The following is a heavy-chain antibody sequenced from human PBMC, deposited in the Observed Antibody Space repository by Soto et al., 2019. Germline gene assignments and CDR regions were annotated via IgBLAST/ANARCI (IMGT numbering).Heavy chain of an antibody. CDR3: ARDLGSSSPPS. J-gene: IGHJ5*02. V-gene: IGHV3-21*01. CDR1: GFAFNRYS. D-gene: IGHD2-15*01. CDR2: ISTSSNYI. Sequence: GGSLRLSCAASGFAFNRYSMNWVRQAPGKGLEWVSSISTSSNYIYYADSVKGRFTISRDNAQNSLYLQMNSLRAEDTAVCYCARDLGSSSPPSWGQGTLVTVSS.